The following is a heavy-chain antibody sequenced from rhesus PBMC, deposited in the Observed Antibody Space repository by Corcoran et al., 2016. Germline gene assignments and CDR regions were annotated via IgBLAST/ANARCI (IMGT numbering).Heavy chain of an antibody. D-gene: IGHD6-13*01. Sequence: QVQLQVSGPGLVKPSETLSLTCAVPGGSISDSYYWNGTRQPPGKGLEGIGNNYGTSASASYHPSLKSLVTISKDPSKTPFFLKLTSVTAADTAVYCCASVSAGPFGYWGQGVLVTVSS. CDR3: ASVSAGPFGY. V-gene: IGHV4S9*01. CDR1: GGSISDSYY. J-gene: IGHJ4*01. CDR2: NYGTSASA.